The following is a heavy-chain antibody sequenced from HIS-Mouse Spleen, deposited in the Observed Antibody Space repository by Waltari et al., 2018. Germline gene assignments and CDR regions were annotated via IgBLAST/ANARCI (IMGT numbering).Heavy chain of an antibody. J-gene: IGHJ2*01. Sequence: QLQLQESGPGLVKPSETLSLTCTVSGGSISSSSYYWGWIRQPPGKGLEWIGSISYSGNTYYNPSLKSRVTISVDTSKNQFSLKLSSVTAADTAVYYCAREIPYSSSWYDWYFDLWGRGTLVTVSS. CDR3: AREIPYSSSWYDWYFDL. V-gene: IGHV4-39*07. CDR2: ISYSGNT. CDR1: GGSISSSSYY. D-gene: IGHD6-13*01.